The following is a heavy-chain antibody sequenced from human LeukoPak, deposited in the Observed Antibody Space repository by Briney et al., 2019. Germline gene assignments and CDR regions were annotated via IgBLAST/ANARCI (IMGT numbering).Heavy chain of an antibody. CDR2: INPSGGST. D-gene: IGHD3-22*01. V-gene: IGHV1-46*01. Sequence: ASVKVSCKASGYTFTSYYMHWVRQAPGQGLEWMGIINPSGGSTSYAQKFQGRVTMTRDTSTSTVYMELSSLRSEDTAVYYCARNYESGYYSYAFDIWGQGTMVTVSS. J-gene: IGHJ3*02. CDR1: GYTFTSYY. CDR3: ARNYESGYYSYAFDI.